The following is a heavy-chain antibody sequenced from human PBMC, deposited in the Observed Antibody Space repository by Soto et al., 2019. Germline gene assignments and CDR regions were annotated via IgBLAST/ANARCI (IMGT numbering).Heavy chain of an antibody. Sequence: PSETLSLTCAVYGGSFSGYYWSWIRQPPGKGLEWIGEINHSGSTNYNPSLKSRATLSVDTSKNQFSLKLSSVTAADTAVYYCARVEDIFDYWGQGNLVTVSS. V-gene: IGHV4-34*01. J-gene: IGHJ4*02. CDR3: ARVEDIFDY. CDR2: INHSGST. CDR1: GGSFSGYY.